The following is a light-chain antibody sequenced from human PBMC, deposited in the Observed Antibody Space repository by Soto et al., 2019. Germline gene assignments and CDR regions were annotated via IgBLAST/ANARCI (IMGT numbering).Light chain of an antibody. CDR1: QSIHTD. V-gene: IGKV3-15*01. J-gene: IGKJ5*01. CDR2: DTS. CDR3: QQYSNWPPIT. Sequence: TQSQATLSLSPEKGATLSCRVRQSIHTDLAWYQQKPGQAPRLLLYDTSTRATGIPARFSGSGSGTDFTLTISSLQSEDFAVYYCQQYSNWPPITFDQGTRLAIK.